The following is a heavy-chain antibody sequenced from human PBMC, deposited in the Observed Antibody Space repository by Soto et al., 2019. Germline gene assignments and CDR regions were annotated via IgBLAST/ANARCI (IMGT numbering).Heavy chain of an antibody. J-gene: IGHJ4*02. Sequence: QVQLVESGGGVVQPGRSLRLSCAASGFTFSSYGMHWVRQAPGKGLEWVAVISYDGSNKYYADSVKGRFTISRDNSKNTLYLQMNSLRAEDTAVYYCAIHPGSYYSWGQGTLVTVSS. CDR2: ISYDGSNK. CDR1: GFTFSSYG. D-gene: IGHD1-26*01. CDR3: AIHPGSYYS. V-gene: IGHV3-30*03.